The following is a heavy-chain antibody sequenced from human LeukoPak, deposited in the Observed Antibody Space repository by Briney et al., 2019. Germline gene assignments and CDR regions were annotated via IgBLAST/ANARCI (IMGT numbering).Heavy chain of an antibody. D-gene: IGHD5-18*01. Sequence: GGSLRLSCAASGFTFSSYAMSWVRQAPGKGLEWVSAISGSGGTTYYADSVKGRFTISRDNSKNTLYLRMNSLRAEDTAVYYCARTPWIQLWSFFDYWGQGTLVTVSS. V-gene: IGHV3-23*01. CDR3: ARTPWIQLWSFFDY. J-gene: IGHJ4*02. CDR1: GFTFSSYA. CDR2: ISGSGGTT.